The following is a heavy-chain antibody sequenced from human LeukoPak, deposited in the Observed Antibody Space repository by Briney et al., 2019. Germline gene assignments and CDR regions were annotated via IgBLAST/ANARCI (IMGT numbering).Heavy chain of an antibody. D-gene: IGHD2-2*01. V-gene: IGHV4-39*01. Sequence: SETLSLTCTVSGGSISSSSYYWGWIRQPPGKGLEWIGSIYYSGSTYYNPSLKSRVTISVDTSKNQFSLKLSSVTAADTAVYYCARAIIVVVPAAGWFDPWGQGTLVTVSS. CDR2: IYYSGST. CDR3: ARAIIVVVPAAGWFDP. CDR1: GGSISSSSYY. J-gene: IGHJ5*02.